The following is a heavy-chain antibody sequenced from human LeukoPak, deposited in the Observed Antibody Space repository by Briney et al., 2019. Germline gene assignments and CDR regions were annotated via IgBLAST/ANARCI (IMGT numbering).Heavy chain of an antibody. Sequence: ASVKVSCKASGYTFTGYYMHWVRQAPGQGLEWMGSINPNSGGTNYAQKFQGRVTMTRDTSISTAYMELSRLRSDDTAVYYCARDLIQLWSPNSDFDYWGQGTLVTVSS. CDR2: INPNSGGT. D-gene: IGHD5-18*01. V-gene: IGHV1-2*02. J-gene: IGHJ4*02. CDR1: GYTFTGYY. CDR3: ARDLIQLWSPNSDFDY.